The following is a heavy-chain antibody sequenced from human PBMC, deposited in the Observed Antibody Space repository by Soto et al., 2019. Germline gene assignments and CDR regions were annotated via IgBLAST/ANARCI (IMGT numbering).Heavy chain of an antibody. CDR1: GYTFTSYG. D-gene: IGHD2-15*01. J-gene: IGHJ6*02. Sequence: ASVKVSCKASGYTFTSYGISWVRQAPGQGLEWMGWISAYNGNTNYAQKLQGRVTMTTDTSTSTAYMELRSLRSDDTAVYYCARDRVAEGQYYYYGMVVWGQGTTVTVSS. CDR2: ISAYNGNT. V-gene: IGHV1-18*04. CDR3: ARDRVAEGQYYYYGMVV.